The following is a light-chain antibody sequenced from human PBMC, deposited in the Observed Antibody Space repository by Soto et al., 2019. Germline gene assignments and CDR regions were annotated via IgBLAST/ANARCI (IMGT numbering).Light chain of an antibody. J-gene: IGKJ2*01. CDR2: GAS. CDR3: QQYDNVPT. Sequence: DIQMTQSPSSLSASVGDRVTITFQASQASNNDLTWYQQKPGQPHKLLIYGASILETGVPSRFSGSGSGKHFTFTISSLQPEDIAPYYCQQYDNVPTFGQGTKLEMK. CDR1: QASNND. V-gene: IGKV1-33*01.